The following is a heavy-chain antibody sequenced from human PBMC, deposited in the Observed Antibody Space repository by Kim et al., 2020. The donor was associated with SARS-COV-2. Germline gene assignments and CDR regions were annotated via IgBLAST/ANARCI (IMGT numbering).Heavy chain of an antibody. CDR1: GGSFSGYY. J-gene: IGHJ4*01. V-gene: IGHV4-34*01. CDR3: ARLGGHNRLKPELFDY. Sequence: SETLSLTCAVYGGSFSGYYWSWIRQPPGKGLEWIGEINHSGSTNYNPSLKSRVTISVDTSKNQFSLKLSSVTASDTAVYYCARLGGHNRLKPELFDYWG. D-gene: IGHD3-10*01. CDR2: INHSGST.